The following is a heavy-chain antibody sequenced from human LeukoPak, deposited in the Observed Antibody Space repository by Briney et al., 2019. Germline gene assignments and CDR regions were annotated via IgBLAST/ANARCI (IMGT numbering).Heavy chain of an antibody. J-gene: IGHJ5*02. D-gene: IGHD3-22*01. CDR1: GFSISRYW. CDR3: ARGPRGYDTSGGP. Sequence: GGSLRLSCAASGFSISRYWMSWVRQVPGKGLEWLANIKQDGSEKYYVDSVKGRFTISRDNAENSLYLQMNSLTAVDTAVYYCARGPRGYDTSGGPWGQGSLVTVSS. V-gene: IGHV3-7*01. CDR2: IKQDGSEK.